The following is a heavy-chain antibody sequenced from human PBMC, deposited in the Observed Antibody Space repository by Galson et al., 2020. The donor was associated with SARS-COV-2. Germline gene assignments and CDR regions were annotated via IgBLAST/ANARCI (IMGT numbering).Heavy chain of an antibody. CDR2: ISSDGRIE. CDR1: GFDFSGDA. V-gene: IGHV3-30*04. Sequence: GGSLRLSCAASGFDFSGDAMHWVRQAPGKGLEWVAVISSDGRIEFYADSVKGRFTISRDNSKNTVDLQMNSLRPEDTAMYYCAKVAVGLTSSFDYWGQGTLVTVSS. CDR3: AKVAVGLTSSFDY. D-gene: IGHD1-26*01. J-gene: IGHJ4*02.